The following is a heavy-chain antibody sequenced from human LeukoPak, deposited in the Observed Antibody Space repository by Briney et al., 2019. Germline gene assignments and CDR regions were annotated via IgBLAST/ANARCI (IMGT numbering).Heavy chain of an antibody. Sequence: SETLSLTCTVSGGSISSYYWSWIRQPPGKGLEWIGYIYYSGSTNYNPSLKSRVTMSVDTSKNQFSLKLSSVTAADTAVYYCACITIFGVVAFQHWGQGTLVTVSS. D-gene: IGHD3-3*01. J-gene: IGHJ1*01. V-gene: IGHV4-59*01. CDR3: ACITIFGVVAFQH. CDR2: IYYSGST. CDR1: GGSISSYY.